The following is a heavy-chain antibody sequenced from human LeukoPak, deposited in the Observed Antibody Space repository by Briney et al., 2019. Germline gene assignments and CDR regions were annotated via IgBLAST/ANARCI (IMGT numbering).Heavy chain of an antibody. Sequence: PSETLTLTCTVSNGSVRSSSHYWGWIRQPPGKGLEWIGSIYYSGSTYYNPSLKSRVTISVDTSKNQFSLKLSSVTAADTAVYYCAKPRRVVPAANDAFDIWGQGTMVTVSS. V-gene: IGHV4-39*01. CDR1: NGSVRSSSHY. CDR2: IYYSGST. D-gene: IGHD2-2*01. J-gene: IGHJ3*02. CDR3: AKPRRVVPAANDAFDI.